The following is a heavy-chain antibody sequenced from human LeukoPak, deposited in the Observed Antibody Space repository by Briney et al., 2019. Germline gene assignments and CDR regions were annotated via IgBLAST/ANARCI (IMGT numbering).Heavy chain of an antibody. D-gene: IGHD3-16*01. V-gene: IGHV4-30-2*03. J-gene: IGHJ4*02. CDR3: GGARGLSIDY. Sequence: SQTLSLTCTVSGGSISSGGYYWSWIRQHPGKGLEWIGSIYYSGSTYYNPSLKSRVTISVDTSKNQFSLKLSSVTAADTAVYYCGGARGLSIDYWGQGTLVTVSS. CDR1: GGSISSGGYY. CDR2: IYYSGST.